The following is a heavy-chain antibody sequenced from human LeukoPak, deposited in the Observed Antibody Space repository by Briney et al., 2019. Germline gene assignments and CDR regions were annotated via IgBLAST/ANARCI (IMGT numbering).Heavy chain of an antibody. V-gene: IGHV1-2*04. J-gene: IGHJ4*02. Sequence: EASVKVSCKASGYTFTGYYMHWVRQAPGQGLEWMGWINPNSGGTNYAQKFQGWVTMTRDTSISTAYMELSRLRSDDTAVYYCARDKEPDGFDYWGQGTLVTVSS. CDR3: ARDKEPDGFDY. CDR1: GYTFTGYY. CDR2: INPNSGGT.